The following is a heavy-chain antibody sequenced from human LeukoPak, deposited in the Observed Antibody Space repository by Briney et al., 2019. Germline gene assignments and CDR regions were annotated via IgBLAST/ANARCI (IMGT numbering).Heavy chain of an antibody. V-gene: IGHV3-23*01. CDR3: ANDLRWGSFDI. CDR1: GFTFTTYG. CDR2: VIPSGAST. D-gene: IGHD1-26*01. Sequence: PGRSLRLSCAASGFTFTTYGMNWVRQAPGKGLEWVSGVIPSGASTYYADSVKGRFTISRDNSKNTLYLLMNSLRAEDTAVYYCANDLRWGSFDIRGQGTLVTVSS. J-gene: IGHJ3*02.